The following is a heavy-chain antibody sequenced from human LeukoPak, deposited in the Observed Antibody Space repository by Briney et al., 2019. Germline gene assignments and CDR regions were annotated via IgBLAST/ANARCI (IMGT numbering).Heavy chain of an antibody. CDR3: VRDAGSYSDY. V-gene: IGHV3-72*01. CDR2: TRNKANSYTT. CDR1: GXTFSDHY. J-gene: IGHJ4*02. Sequence: GGSLRLSCAASGXTFSDHYVDWVRQAPGKGLEWVGRTRNKANSYTTEYAASVKGRFTISRHDSNNSLFLQMNSLKTEDTAVYYCVRDAGSYSDYWGQGTLVTVSS.